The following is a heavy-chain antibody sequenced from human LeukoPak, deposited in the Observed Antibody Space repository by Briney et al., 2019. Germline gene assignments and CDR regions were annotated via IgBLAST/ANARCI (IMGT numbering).Heavy chain of an antibody. D-gene: IGHD4-17*01. Sequence: PGGSLRLSCAASGFTFSNYSMSWVRQAPGKGLEWVSNISGTGGTTYYADSVKGRFTISRDNSKNTLFLQFNSLRADDTAVYYCAKGRGTTVTAAANYWGQGTLVTVSS. J-gene: IGHJ4*02. CDR1: GFTFSNYS. CDR2: ISGTGGTT. CDR3: AKGRGTTVTAAANY. V-gene: IGHV3-23*01.